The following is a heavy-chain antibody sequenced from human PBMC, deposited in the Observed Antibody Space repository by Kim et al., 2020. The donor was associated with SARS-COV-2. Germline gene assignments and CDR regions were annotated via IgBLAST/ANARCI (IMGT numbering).Heavy chain of an antibody. CDR3: ACNVGSTPDYYFSY. V-gene: IGHV4-39*07. D-gene: IGHD1-26*01. CDR2: VYNSGPT. Sequence: SETLSLTCSVSGVSISTNYHYWGWVRQPPGKGLEWIGSVYNSGPTYYNPSLKGRVTISGDTSKNQFSLNMRSVTAADTAVYYCACNVGSTPDYYFSYLG. J-gene: IGHJ4*01. CDR1: GVSISTNYHY.